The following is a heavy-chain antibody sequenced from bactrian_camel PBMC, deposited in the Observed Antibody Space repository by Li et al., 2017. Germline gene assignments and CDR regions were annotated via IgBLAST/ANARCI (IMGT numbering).Heavy chain of an antibody. D-gene: IGHD5*01. CDR3: ATTGFDF. Sequence: VQLVESGRGLVQPGGSLRLSCAASGFTFSRYYMSWVRQAPGKGLEWVSSIYSDVSNTYYADSVKGRFTISRDNAKNTVYLQMNSLKSEDTALYYCATTGFDFWGQGTQVTVS. CDR1: GFTFSRYY. V-gene: IGHV3-2*01. J-gene: IGHJ4*01. CDR2: IYSDVSNT.